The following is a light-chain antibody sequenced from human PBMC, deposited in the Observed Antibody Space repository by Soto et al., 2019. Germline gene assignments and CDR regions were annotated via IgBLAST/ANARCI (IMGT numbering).Light chain of an antibody. CDR3: QQYNSPPWT. CDR2: DAS. Sequence: EILMTQSPSTLSSSPGDTATITCRASQYISSRLAWYQHKPGKAPKLLIYDASNMARGIPSRFSGSGSGTDFTLTISSLQPDDFAIYYCQQYNSPPWTFGQGTKVDIK. CDR1: QYISSR. J-gene: IGKJ1*01. V-gene: IGKV1-5*01.